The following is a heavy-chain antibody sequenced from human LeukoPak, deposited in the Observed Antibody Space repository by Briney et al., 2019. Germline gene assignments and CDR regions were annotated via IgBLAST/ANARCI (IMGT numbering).Heavy chain of an antibody. V-gene: IGHV3-33*06. CDR1: GFTFSRYG. CDR2: IWYDGSNK. Sequence: QPGGSLRLSCAASGFTFSRYGMHWVRQAPGKGLEWVAVIWYDGSNKHYVDSVKGRFTISRDNSKNTLYLQMNSLRAKATAVYYCAKEGPYRGTYYYFDYWGQGTLVTVSS. D-gene: IGHD3-16*01. CDR3: AKEGPYRGTYYYFDY. J-gene: IGHJ4*02.